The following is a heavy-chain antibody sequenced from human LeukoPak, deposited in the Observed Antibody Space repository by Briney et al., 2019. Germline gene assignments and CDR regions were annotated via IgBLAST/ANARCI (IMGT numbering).Heavy chain of an antibody. V-gene: IGHV3-23*01. Sequence: GGSLRLSCAASGFTFSSYAMSWVRQAPGKGLEWVSAISGSGGSTYYADSVKGRFTISRDNSKNTLYLQMNSPRAEDTAVYYCAKVGRLQLNGFDYWGQGTLVTVSS. CDR3: AKVGRLQLNGFDY. D-gene: IGHD6-13*01. CDR2: ISGSGGST. J-gene: IGHJ4*02. CDR1: GFTFSSYA.